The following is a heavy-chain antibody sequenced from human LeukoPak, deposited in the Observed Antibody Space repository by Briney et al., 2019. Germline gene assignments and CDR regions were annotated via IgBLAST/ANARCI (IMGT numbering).Heavy chain of an antibody. D-gene: IGHD3-10*01. V-gene: IGHV4-59*01. Sequence: KASETLSLTCTVSGGSISSYYWSWIRQPPGKGLEWIGYIYYSGSTNYNPSLKSRVTISVDTSKNQFSLKLSSVTAADTAVYYCARALKPLWFGELSPYYFDYWGQGTLVTVSS. CDR1: GGSISSYY. J-gene: IGHJ4*02. CDR2: IYYSGST. CDR3: ARALKPLWFGELSPYYFDY.